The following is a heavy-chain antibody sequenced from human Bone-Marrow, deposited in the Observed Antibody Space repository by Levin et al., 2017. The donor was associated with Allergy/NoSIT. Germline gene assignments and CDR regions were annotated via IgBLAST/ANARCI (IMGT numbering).Heavy chain of an antibody. CDR1: GGSISSDLYY. V-gene: IGHV4-30-4*01. D-gene: IGHD2-15*01. J-gene: IGHJ5*02. Sequence: SETLSLTCTVSGGSISSDLYYWSWIRQSPGKGLEWIGYIHYRGSTYYNPSLKTRLTISLDTSKNQFSLKLNSVTAADTAVYYCSSVGPAATRDWFDPWGQGTLVTVSS. CDR3: SSVGPAATRDWFDP. CDR2: IHYRGST.